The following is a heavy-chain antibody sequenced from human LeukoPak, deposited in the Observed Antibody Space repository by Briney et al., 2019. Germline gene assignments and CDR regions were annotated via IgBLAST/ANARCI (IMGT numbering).Heavy chain of an antibody. CDR2: INPNSGGT. CDR3: ARDQRAKLRRDFDY. CDR1: GYTFTGYY. D-gene: IGHD4-17*01. V-gene: IGHV1-2*02. J-gene: IGHJ4*02. Sequence: ASVKVSCKASGYTFTGYYMHCVRQAPGQGLEWMGWINPNSGGTNYAQKFQGRVTMTRDTSISTAYMELSRLRPDDTAVYYCARDQRAKLRRDFDYWGQGTLVTVSS.